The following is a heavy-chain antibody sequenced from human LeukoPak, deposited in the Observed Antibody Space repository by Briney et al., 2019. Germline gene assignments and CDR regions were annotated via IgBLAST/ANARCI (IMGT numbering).Heavy chain of an antibody. D-gene: IGHD2-15*01. CDR1: GFTFSSYG. CDR2: IRYDGSNK. CDR3: AKDRVVAALYYYYYMDV. J-gene: IGHJ6*03. Sequence: GGSLRLSCAASGFTFSSYGMHWVRQAPGKGLEWVAFIRYDGSNKYYADSVKGRFTIPRDNSKNTLYLQMNSLRAEDTAVYYCAKDRVVAALYYYYYMDVWGKGTTVTVSS. V-gene: IGHV3-30*02.